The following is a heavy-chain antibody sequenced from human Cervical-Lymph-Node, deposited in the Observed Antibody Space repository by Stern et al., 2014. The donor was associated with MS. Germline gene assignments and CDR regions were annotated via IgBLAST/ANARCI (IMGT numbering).Heavy chain of an antibody. V-gene: IGHV1-69*01. CDR1: GGTFSSYA. CDR2: ICRMVGAA. Sequence: VQLVESGAGMKKPGSSVKVSCKASGGTFSSYAVNWVRQAPGQAPERMGWICRMVGAANYAQKFQGRVTLIADESTSTVYMEMISLTSEVTAVYYCTRESTAHSVTFDFWGQGTLVTV. CDR3: TRESTAHSVTFDF. D-gene: IGHD4-11*01. J-gene: IGHJ4*02.